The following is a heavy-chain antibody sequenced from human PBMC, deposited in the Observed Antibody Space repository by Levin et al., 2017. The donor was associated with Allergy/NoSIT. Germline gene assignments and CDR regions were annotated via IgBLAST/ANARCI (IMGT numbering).Heavy chain of an antibody. D-gene: IGHD5-18*01. CDR2: ISTDNGNT. CDR1: GYTFTSYG. V-gene: IGHV1-18*01. CDR3: ARGSYGYAFDI. J-gene: IGHJ3*02. Sequence: ASVKVSCKASGYTFTSYGITWVRQAPGQGLEWVGWISTDNGNTNSAQKLQGRATMTTDTSTNTAYMELRSLRSDDTAVYYCARGSYGYAFDIWGQGTMVTVSS.